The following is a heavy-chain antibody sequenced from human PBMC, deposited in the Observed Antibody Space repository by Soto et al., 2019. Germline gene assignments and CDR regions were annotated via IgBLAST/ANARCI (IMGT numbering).Heavy chain of an antibody. V-gene: IGHV1-69*13. Sequence: SVKVSCKASGGTFSSYAISWVRQAPGQGLEWMGGIIPIFGTANYAQKFQGRVTITADESTSTAYMELSSLRSEDTAVYYCARGYYDSSGYYYVRYPLDIWGQGTMVTVSS. CDR2: IIPIFGTA. CDR3: ARGYYDSSGYYYVRYPLDI. J-gene: IGHJ3*02. D-gene: IGHD3-22*01. CDR1: GGTFSSYA.